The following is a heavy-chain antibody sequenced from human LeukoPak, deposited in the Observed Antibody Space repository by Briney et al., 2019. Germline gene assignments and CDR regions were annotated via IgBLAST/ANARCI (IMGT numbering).Heavy chain of an antibody. D-gene: IGHD2-21*01. Sequence: PGGSLRLSCAASGFTVSGNYMSWVRQAPGKGLEWVSSISENGGKTYYADSVKGRFTISRGNSKNTLYLQMNGLRAEDTAVYYCSNSHIRDRWGQGTLVTVSS. CDR3: SNSHIRDR. CDR2: ISENGGKT. V-gene: IGHV3-23*01. J-gene: IGHJ4*02. CDR1: GFTVSGNY.